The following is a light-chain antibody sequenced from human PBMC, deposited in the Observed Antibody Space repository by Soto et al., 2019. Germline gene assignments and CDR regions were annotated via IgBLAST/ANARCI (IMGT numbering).Light chain of an antibody. J-gene: IGKJ5*01. CDR2: GAS. Sequence: EIVLTQSPGTVSLSPGERATVSCRASQSVSSSYLAWYQQKPGQAPRLLIYGASSRATGIPDRFSGSGSGTGFTLTISSLQLEDFATYYCQQGNSFPHTFGQGILL. CDR1: QSVSSSY. CDR3: QQGNSFPHT. V-gene: IGKV3-20*01.